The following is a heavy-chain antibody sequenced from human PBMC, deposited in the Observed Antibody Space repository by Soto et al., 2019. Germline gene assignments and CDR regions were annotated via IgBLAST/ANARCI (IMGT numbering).Heavy chain of an antibody. D-gene: IGHD5-12*01. Sequence: HPGGSLRLSCAASGFTFSSYWMHWVRQAPGKGLVWVSRINSDGSSTSYADSVKGRFTISRDNAKNTLYLQMNSLRAEDTAVYYCVMVATPRYFDLWGRGTLVTVSS. CDR1: GFTFSSYW. CDR3: VMVATPRYFDL. CDR2: INSDGSST. J-gene: IGHJ2*01. V-gene: IGHV3-74*01.